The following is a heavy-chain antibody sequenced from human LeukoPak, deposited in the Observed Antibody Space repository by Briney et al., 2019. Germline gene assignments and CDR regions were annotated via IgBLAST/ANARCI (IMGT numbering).Heavy chain of an antibody. D-gene: IGHD2-2*01. Sequence: QPGGSLRLSCAASGFNFNNYGIHWVRQTPGKGLEWVAVIWYDGSNKYNADSVKGRFTISRDNSKNTVYLQMNSLRAEDTAVYHCARDGCTTTSCFDYWGQGALVTVS. J-gene: IGHJ4*02. V-gene: IGHV3-33*01. CDR3: ARDGCTTTSCFDY. CDR1: GFNFNNYG. CDR2: IWYDGSNK.